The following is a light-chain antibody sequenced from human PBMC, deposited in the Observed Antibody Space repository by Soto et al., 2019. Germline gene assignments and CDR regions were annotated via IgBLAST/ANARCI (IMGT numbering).Light chain of an antibody. CDR1: TSNIGGGYD. Sequence: QSVLTQPPSVSGAPGPRVTISCTGSTSNIGGGYDVHWYQQLRGTAPKLLIYGNSNRPSGVPDRFSGSKSGTSASLAITGLQAEDEGDYYCQSYDSSLSGSVFGGGTKLTVL. CDR3: QSYDSSLSGSV. CDR2: GNS. V-gene: IGLV1-40*01. J-gene: IGLJ3*02.